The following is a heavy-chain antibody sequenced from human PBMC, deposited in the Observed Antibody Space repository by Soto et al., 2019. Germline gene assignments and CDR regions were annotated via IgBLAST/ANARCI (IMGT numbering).Heavy chain of an antibody. J-gene: IGHJ4*02. V-gene: IGHV1-18*01. Sequence: QVHLVQSGAEVKKPGASVKVSCKGSGYAFTTYGITWVRQAPGQGLEWMGWISAHHGNTNYAQKLQGRVTVTRDTSTSTAYMELSSLISDATAVYYCARGRYGDYWGQGALVTVSS. CDR3: ARGRYGDY. CDR2: ISAHHGNT. D-gene: IGHD1-1*01. CDR1: GYAFTTYG.